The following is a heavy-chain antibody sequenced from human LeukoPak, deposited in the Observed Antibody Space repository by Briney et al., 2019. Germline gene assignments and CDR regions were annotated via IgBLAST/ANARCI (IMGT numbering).Heavy chain of an antibody. CDR1: GFTVSSNY. V-gene: IGHV3-53*04. CDR3: ARDPGSHYGMDV. Sequence: PGGSLRLSCAASGFTVSSNYMSWVRQAPGKGLEWVSLIDGDGTTHYADSVKDRFTISRHDSKNTLHLQTNSLRPEDTAVYYCARDPGSHYGMDVWGQGTTVNVSS. J-gene: IGHJ6*02. CDR2: IDGDGTT. D-gene: IGHD3-10*01.